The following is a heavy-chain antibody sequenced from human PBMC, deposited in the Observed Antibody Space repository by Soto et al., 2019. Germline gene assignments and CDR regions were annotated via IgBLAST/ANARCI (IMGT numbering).Heavy chain of an antibody. J-gene: IGHJ4*02. CDR3: ARDGYGSGKNDY. V-gene: IGHV4-31*03. CDR1: GGSISSGGYY. D-gene: IGHD3-10*01. CDR2: IYYSGST. Sequence: QVQLQESGPGLVKPSQTLSLTCTVSGGSISSGGYYWSWIRQHPGKGLEWIGYIYYSGSTYYNPSLRSRGTIPVDTSKNQFSLKLSSVTAADTGVYYCARDGYGSGKNDYWGQGTLVTVSS.